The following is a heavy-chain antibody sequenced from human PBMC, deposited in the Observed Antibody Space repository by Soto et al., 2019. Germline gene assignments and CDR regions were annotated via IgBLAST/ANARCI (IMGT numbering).Heavy chain of an antibody. Sequence: PSETLSLTCTVSGGSISSSSYYWGWIRQPPGKGLEWIGSIYYSGSTYYNPSLKSRVTISVDKSKNHFSLKLTSVTAADMAVYYCARKGGYSGYYAFDIWGQGTMVTVSS. D-gene: IGHD5-12*01. J-gene: IGHJ3*02. CDR1: GGSISSSSYY. CDR3: ARKGGYSGYYAFDI. CDR2: IYYSGST. V-gene: IGHV4-39*07.